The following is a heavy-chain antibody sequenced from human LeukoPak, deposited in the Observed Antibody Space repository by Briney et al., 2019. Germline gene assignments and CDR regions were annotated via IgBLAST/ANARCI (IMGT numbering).Heavy chain of an antibody. Sequence: ASVKVSCKASGYKFTSYGLAWVRQAPGHGPEYMGWISTHNGLADYSEKFRGRVTMTTDTSANSAYMELSGLRSEDTAVYYCARWALTGYPPEAFDIWGQGTMVTVSS. D-gene: IGHD3-9*01. CDR1: GYKFTSYG. CDR3: ARWALTGYPPEAFDI. J-gene: IGHJ3*02. V-gene: IGHV1-18*01. CDR2: ISTHNGLA.